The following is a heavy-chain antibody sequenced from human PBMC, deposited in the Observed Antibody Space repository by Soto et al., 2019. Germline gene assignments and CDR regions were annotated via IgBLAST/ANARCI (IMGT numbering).Heavy chain of an antibody. Sequence: SGGSLRLSCTASGFTFGDYAMSWVRQAPGKGLEWVGSIGSKVHGGTTVYAASVKGRFTISREDSKSIAYVQMNSLKTEDTAVYYCTRGIRVPDYWGQGTLVTVSS. J-gene: IGHJ4*02. V-gene: IGHV3-49*04. CDR2: IGSKVHGGTT. CDR3: TRGIRVPDY. CDR1: GFTFGDYA. D-gene: IGHD2-15*01.